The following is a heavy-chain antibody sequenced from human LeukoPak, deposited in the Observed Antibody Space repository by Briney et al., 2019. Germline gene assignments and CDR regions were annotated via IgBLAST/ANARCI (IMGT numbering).Heavy chain of an antibody. V-gene: IGHV3-9*01. CDR3: ARASYYYDISGLGAFDV. Sequence: GGSLRLSCTASGFTFGDYGMYWVRQAPGKGLEWVSGINWNSDRIGYADSVKGRFTISRDNAKNSLYMQMNSVRAEDTALYYCARASYYYDISGLGAFDVWGQGTTVIVSS. D-gene: IGHD3-22*01. CDR2: INWNSDRI. CDR1: GFTFGDYG. J-gene: IGHJ3*01.